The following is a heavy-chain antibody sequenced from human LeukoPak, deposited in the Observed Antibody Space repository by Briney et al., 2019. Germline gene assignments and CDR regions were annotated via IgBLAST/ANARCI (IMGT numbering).Heavy chain of an antibody. CDR3: AKDQGYSYYYLDY. V-gene: IGHV3-23*01. Sequence: GGSLRLSCVASGFTFRNHAMTRVRQTPEKGLDWVSTVSASGDNTFFADSVQGRFAISRDNSKSVLYLEMNSLRVEDTAIYYCAKDQGYSYYYLDYWGQGTLVTVSS. CDR2: VSASGDNT. J-gene: IGHJ4*02. CDR1: GFTFRNHA. D-gene: IGHD5-18*01.